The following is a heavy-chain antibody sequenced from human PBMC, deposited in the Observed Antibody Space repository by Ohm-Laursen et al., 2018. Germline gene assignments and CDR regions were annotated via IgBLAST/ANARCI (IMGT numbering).Heavy chain of an antibody. D-gene: IGHD4-11*01. J-gene: IGHJ6*02. Sequence: SSLRLSCTASGFTFDDYAMHWVRQAPGKGLEWVSGISWNSGSIGYADSVKGRFTISRDNAKNSLYLQMNSLRAEDTALYYCAKAPDSNYASYYYYGMDVWGQGTTVTVSS. CDR1: GFTFDDYA. V-gene: IGHV3-9*01. CDR2: ISWNSGSI. CDR3: AKAPDSNYASYYYYGMDV.